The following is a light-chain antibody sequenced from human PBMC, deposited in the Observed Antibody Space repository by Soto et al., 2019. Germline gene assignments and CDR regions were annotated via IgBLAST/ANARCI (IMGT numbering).Light chain of an antibody. CDR2: MAS. CDR3: QQYKSLSPVS. Sequence: DIQLTQSPSTLSASVGDRVTITCRASQSITNWLAWYQQKPGKAPKVLIHMASSLKSGVPSRFSGSGSGTEFTLTITSLQPDDSATYYCQQYKSLSPVSFGGGTKVEI. CDR1: QSITNW. V-gene: IGKV1-5*03. J-gene: IGKJ4*01.